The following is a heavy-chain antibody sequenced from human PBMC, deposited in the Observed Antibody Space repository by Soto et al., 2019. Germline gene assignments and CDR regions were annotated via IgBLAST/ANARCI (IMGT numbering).Heavy chain of an antibody. CDR2: ISHSGST. CDR1: GGSSSSAAYY. Sequence: QVQLQESGPGLGKPSQTLSLSCTVSGGSSSSAAYYWSWIRQHPGKGLEWIGYISHSGSTYYTPSLKSRVIISADTSKNQFSLNLTSVTAADTAVYYCAREYTYGSNFFDCWGQGALVTVSS. CDR3: AREYTYGSNFFDC. D-gene: IGHD5-18*01. V-gene: IGHV4-31*03. J-gene: IGHJ4*02.